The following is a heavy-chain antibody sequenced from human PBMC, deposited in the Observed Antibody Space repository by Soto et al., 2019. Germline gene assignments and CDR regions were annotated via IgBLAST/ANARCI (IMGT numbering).Heavy chain of an antibody. CDR1: GFTFSSYA. V-gene: IGHV3-23*01. CDR3: AKGGWVDIAAAGGLFDY. J-gene: IGHJ4*02. Sequence: EVQLLESGGGLVQPGGSLRLSCAASGFTFSSYAMSWVRQAPGKGLEWVSAISGSGGNTYYADSVKGRFTISRDNSKNTLYSQVNSVRAEDTDVYYCAKGGWVDIAAAGGLFDYWGQGTLVTFSS. D-gene: IGHD6-13*01. CDR2: ISGSGGNT.